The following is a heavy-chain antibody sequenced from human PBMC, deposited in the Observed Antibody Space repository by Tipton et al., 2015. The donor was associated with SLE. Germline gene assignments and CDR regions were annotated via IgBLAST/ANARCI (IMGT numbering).Heavy chain of an antibody. V-gene: IGHV4-59*01. CDR2: IYYSGST. D-gene: IGHD7-27*01. J-gene: IGHJ4*02. CDR3: ARGLWD. CDR1: GGSISTYY. Sequence: TLSLTCTVSGGSISTYYWSWIRQSPGKGLVWIGYIYYSGSTNYNPSLKSRVTISVDTSKNQFFLKLNSVTAADTAVYYCARGLWDWGQGTLVTVSS.